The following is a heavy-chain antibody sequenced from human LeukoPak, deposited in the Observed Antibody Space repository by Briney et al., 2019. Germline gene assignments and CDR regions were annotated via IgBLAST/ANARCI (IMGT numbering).Heavy chain of an antibody. CDR3: ARDSGSYSRPRGQDAFDI. J-gene: IGHJ3*02. CDR2: MNPNSGHT. Sequence: AASVKVSCKASGYTFTSYDINWVRQATGQGLEWMGWMNPNSGHTGYAQKFQGRVTMTRNTSTSTAYMELSSLRSEDTAVYYCARDSGSYSRPRGQDAFDIWGQGTMVTVSS. V-gene: IGHV1-8*01. D-gene: IGHD1-26*01. CDR1: GYTFTSYD.